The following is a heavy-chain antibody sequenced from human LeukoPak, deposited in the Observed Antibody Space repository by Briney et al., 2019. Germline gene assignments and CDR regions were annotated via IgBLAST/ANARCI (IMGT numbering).Heavy chain of an antibody. J-gene: IGHJ4*02. CDR1: GGSFSGYY. Sequence: SETLSLTCAVYGGSFSGYYWSWIRQPPGKGLEWIGEINHSGSTNYNPSLKSRVTISVDTSKNQFSLKLSSVTAADTAVYYCARGGIFGVVIRFDYWGQGTPVTVSS. V-gene: IGHV4-34*01. CDR2: INHSGST. CDR3: ARGGIFGVVIRFDY. D-gene: IGHD3-3*01.